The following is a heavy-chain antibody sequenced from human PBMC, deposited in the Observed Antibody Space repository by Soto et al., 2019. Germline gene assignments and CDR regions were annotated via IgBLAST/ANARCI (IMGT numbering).Heavy chain of an antibody. CDR1: GDSIKNYF. D-gene: IGHD2-8*01. J-gene: IGHJ4*02. CDR2: FYHSGTT. Sequence: TSETLSLTCPVSGDSIKNYFWSWVQPPPGKGLEWIGHFYHSGTTNYSPALKSRVTISIDQSKNQFSLRLNSVTAADTAVYFCARDPGYCTNGVCPIFDFWGQGIPVTVSS. CDR3: ARDPGYCTNGVCPIFDF. V-gene: IGHV4-59*01.